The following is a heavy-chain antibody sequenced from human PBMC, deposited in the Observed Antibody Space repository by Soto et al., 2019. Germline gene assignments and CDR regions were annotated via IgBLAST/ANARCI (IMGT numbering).Heavy chain of an antibody. V-gene: IGHV3-74*01. D-gene: IGHD3-10*01. J-gene: IGHJ1*01. Sequence: EVQLVESGGGLVQPGGSLRLSCAASGFTFSSYWMHWVRQAPGKGLVWVSRINSDGSSTSYADSVKGRFTISRDNAKNTLYLQMNSLRADDTAVYYCARDHYYGSGSYSGYFQHWGQGTLVTVSS. CDR2: INSDGSST. CDR3: ARDHYYGSGSYSGYFQH. CDR1: GFTFSSYW.